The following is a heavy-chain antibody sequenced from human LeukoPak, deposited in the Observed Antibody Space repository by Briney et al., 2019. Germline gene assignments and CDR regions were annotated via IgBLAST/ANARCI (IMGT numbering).Heavy chain of an antibody. J-gene: IGHJ4*02. CDR2: ISAYNGNT. V-gene: IGHV1-18*01. Sequence: GASVKVSCKASGYTFTSYGISWVRQAPGQGREWRGWISAYNGNTNYAQKLQGRVTMTTDTSTSTAYMELRSLRSDDTALYYCAGDRGYDWNDLIDYWGQGTLVTVSS. CDR3: AGDRGYDWNDLIDY. D-gene: IGHD1-20*01. CDR1: GYTFTSYG.